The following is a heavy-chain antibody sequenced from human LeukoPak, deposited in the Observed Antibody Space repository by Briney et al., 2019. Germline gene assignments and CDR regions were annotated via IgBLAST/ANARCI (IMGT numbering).Heavy chain of an antibody. CDR1: GGSISSYY. CDR3: GRDVRGWSGFDY. CDR2: IYTTGST. J-gene: IGHJ4*02. V-gene: IGHV4-4*07. D-gene: IGHD3-3*01. Sequence: PSETLSLTCSVSGGSISSYYWGWIRQPAGKGLEWIGRIYTTGSTDYNPPLKSRVTMSVDTSKNQFSLNLSSVTAADTAVYYCGRDVRGWSGFDYWGQGTLVTVSS.